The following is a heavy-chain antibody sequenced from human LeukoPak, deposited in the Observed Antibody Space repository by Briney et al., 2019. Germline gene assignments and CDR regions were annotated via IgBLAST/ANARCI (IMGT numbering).Heavy chain of an antibody. V-gene: IGHV1-69*05. J-gene: IGHJ4*02. Sequence: GASVKVSCKASGYTFTSYDINWVRQATGQGLEWMGGIIPIFGTANYAQKFQGRVTITTDESTSTAYMELSSLRSEDTAVYYCASMDYDSSGYSSFWGQGTLVTVSS. CDR1: GYTFTSYD. CDR2: IIPIFGTA. D-gene: IGHD3-22*01. CDR3: ASMDYDSSGYSSF.